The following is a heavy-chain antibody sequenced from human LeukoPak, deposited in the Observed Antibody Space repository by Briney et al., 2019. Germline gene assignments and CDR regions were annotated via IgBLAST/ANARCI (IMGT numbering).Heavy chain of an antibody. V-gene: IGHV3-15*01. Sequence: GGSLRLSCAASGFTFSNAWMSCVRQAPGKGLEWVGRIKSKTDGGTTDYAAPVKGRFTISRDDSKNTLYLQMNSLKTEDTAVYYCTTGGLRLGELSSVFYFDYWGQGTLVTVSS. CDR2: IKSKTDGGTT. D-gene: IGHD3-16*02. CDR3: TTGGLRLGELSSVFYFDY. J-gene: IGHJ4*02. CDR1: GFTFSNAW.